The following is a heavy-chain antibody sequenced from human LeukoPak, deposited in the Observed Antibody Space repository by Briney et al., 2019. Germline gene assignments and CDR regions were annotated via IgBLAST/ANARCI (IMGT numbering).Heavy chain of an antibody. CDR2: IYTSGST. J-gene: IGHJ3*02. CDR3: ARPHAGYSSGWYAFDI. D-gene: IGHD6-19*01. Sequence: SETLSLTCTVSGGSISSYYWNWIRQPPGKGLEWIGRIYTSGSTNYNPSLKSRVTISVDTSKNQFSLKLSSVTAADTAVYYCARPHAGYSSGWYAFDIWGQGTMVTVSS. CDR1: GGSISSYY. V-gene: IGHV4-4*08.